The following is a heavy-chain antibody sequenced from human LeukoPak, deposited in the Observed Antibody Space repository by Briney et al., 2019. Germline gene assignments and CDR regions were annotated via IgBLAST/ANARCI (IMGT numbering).Heavy chain of an antibody. CDR3: VRQPPGVYDPPQTWFDP. V-gene: IGHV5-10-1*01. CDR2: IAPSGSYT. CDR1: GYSFPSYW. Sequence: GESLKISCKVSGYSFPSYWITWVRQVPGKGLEWMGRIAPSGSYTNYNPSFEGHVTMSVEKSITTVYLQWSSLKASDTAMSYCVRQPPGVYDPPQTWFDPWGQGTLVPVSS. J-gene: IGHJ5*02. D-gene: IGHD3-22*01.